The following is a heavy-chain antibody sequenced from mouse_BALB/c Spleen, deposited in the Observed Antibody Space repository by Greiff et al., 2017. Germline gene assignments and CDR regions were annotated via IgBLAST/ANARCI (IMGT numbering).Heavy chain of an antibody. Sequence: EVMLVESGPGLVKPSQSLSLTCTVTGYSITSDYAWNWIRQFPGNKLEWMGYISYSGSTSYNPSLKSRISITRDTSKNQFFLQLNSVTTEDTATYYCADSLLRSYWYFDVWGAGTTVTVSS. CDR3: ADSLLRSYWYFDV. V-gene: IGHV3-2*02. D-gene: IGHD1-2*01. CDR1: GYSITSDYA. CDR2: ISYSGST. J-gene: IGHJ1*01.